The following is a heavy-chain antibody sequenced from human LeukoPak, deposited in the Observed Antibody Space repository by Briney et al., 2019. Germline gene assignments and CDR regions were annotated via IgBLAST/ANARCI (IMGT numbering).Heavy chain of an antibody. D-gene: IGHD5-24*01. CDR3: AKDLPENPEEMATIFDY. V-gene: IGHV3-23*01. Sequence: WVLRLSFAASGFTFSSYAMSWVRQAQGRGLEWVSTISGSGGSTYYADSVKGRFTISRDNSKNTLYLQMNSLRAEETAVYYCAKDLPENPEEMATIFDYWGQGTLVTVSS. J-gene: IGHJ4*02. CDR2: ISGSGGST. CDR1: GFTFSSYA.